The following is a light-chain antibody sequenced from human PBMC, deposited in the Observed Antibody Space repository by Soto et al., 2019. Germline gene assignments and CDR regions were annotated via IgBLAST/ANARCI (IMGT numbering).Light chain of an antibody. Sequence: IQMTQSPATLSVSPGERATLSCRASQTIYSNVAWYQQRPGQAPRLLIYRASARATGIPARFSGSGSGTEFTLTIGSLQSEDSAVYYCQQYQNLWTFGQGTMVDIK. V-gene: IGKV3-15*01. CDR3: QQYQNLWT. J-gene: IGKJ1*01. CDR1: QTIYSN. CDR2: RAS.